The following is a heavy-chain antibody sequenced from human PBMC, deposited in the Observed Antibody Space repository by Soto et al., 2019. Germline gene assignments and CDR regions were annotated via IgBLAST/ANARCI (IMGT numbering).Heavy chain of an antibody. CDR2: FSTSSGRT. J-gene: IGHJ6*02. V-gene: IGHV3-23*01. CDR3: AKVNFCSSETCYLGGMDV. Sequence: GGSLRLSCVASGFRFNNYGMNWVRKVSGKGLEWVSGFSTSSGRTYYADSVKGRFTISRDSSKNTMYLQMNSLRAEDTATYFCAKVNFCSSETCYLGGMDVWGQGIAVTVSS. CDR1: GFRFNNYG. D-gene: IGHD2-2*01.